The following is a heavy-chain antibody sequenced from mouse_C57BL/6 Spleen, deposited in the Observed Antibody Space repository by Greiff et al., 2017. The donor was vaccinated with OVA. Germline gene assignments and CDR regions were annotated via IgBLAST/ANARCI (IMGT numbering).Heavy chain of an antibody. J-gene: IGHJ4*01. CDR3: ARPGGNYDYYAMDY. D-gene: IGHD2-1*01. Sequence: QVHVKQPGAELVKPGASVKMYCKASGYTFTSYWITWVKQRPGQGLEWIGDIYPGSGSTNYNEKFKSKATLTVDTSSSTAYMQLSSLTSEDSAVYYCARPGGNYDYYAMDYWGQGTSVTVSS. CDR1: GYTFTSYW. CDR2: IYPGSGST. V-gene: IGHV1-55*01.